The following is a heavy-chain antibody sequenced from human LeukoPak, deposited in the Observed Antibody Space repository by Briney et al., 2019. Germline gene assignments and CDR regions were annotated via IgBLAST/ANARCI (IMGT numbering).Heavy chain of an antibody. CDR2: MRSKAYGGTT. D-gene: IGHD1-26*01. Sequence: GGSLRLSCTASGFTFGDYTVNWVRQAPGKGPEWVGFMRSKAYGGTTEYATSLKGRFTISRDDSKNIAYLQMNSLNTEDTAVYYCAKTVSEVGTTLQYWGQGTLVTVSA. CDR1: GFTFGDYT. J-gene: IGHJ4*02. CDR3: AKTVSEVGTTLQY. V-gene: IGHV3-49*04.